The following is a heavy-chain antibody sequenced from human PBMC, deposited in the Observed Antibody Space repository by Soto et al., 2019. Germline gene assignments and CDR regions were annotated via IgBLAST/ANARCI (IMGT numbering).Heavy chain of an antibody. J-gene: IGHJ6*02. CDR1: GFNFNNYG. D-gene: IGHD6-25*01. V-gene: IGHV3-33*03. CDR3: AGRQSSPATRGEAAAGGGMDV. Sequence: QVQLVESGGGVVQPGGSLRLSCAASGFNFNNYGMHWVRRAPGKGLEWVAVIWNDGSGYYYATSVKGGFTISRDNSKSTLYLQMSGLRVQDTAASFCAGRQSSPATRGEAAAGGGMDVWGQGTTVTVSS. CDR2: IWNDGSGY.